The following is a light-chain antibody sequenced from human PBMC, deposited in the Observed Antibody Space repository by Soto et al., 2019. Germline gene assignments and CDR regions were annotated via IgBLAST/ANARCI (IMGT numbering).Light chain of an antibody. Sequence: SPGTLSLSPGERATLSCRASQSVRSSYLAWYQQKPGQAPRLVIYGASSRATGIPNRFSGSESGTDFTLTISRLEPEDFAVYYCQQYGSSPPITFGQGTRLEIK. CDR3: QQYGSSPPIT. CDR2: GAS. J-gene: IGKJ5*01. V-gene: IGKV3-20*01. CDR1: QSVRSSY.